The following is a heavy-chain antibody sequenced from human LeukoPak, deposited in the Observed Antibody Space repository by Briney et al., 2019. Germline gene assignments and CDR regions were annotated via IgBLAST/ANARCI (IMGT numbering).Heavy chain of an antibody. CDR1: VFTFSSYD. CDR2: ISYEGSNK. V-gene: IGHV3-30*18. D-gene: IGHD6-13*01. CDR3: GKRHRRVGIAADGTMDFDD. Sequence: GRCLRLSCAASVFTFSSYDIHWVSQAPAKGLECVADISYEGSNKYYAESVKGRYPISRDNSKHTLYLKMNSLRTDDTAVYYCGKRHRRVGIAADGTMDFDDWGQGTMVTVSS. J-gene: IGHJ4*03.